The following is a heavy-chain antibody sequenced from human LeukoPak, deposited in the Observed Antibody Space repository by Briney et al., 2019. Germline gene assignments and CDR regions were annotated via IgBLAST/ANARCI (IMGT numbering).Heavy chain of an antibody. CDR1: GYTFTSYY. CDR3: ARDWVGALDY. J-gene: IGHJ4*02. Sequence: ASVKVSCKASGYTFTSYYMHWVRQAPGQGLEWMGIINPSGGSTSYAQKFQGRVTTTRDMSTSTVYMELSSLRSEDTAVYYCARDWVGALDYWGQGTLVTVSS. V-gene: IGHV1-46*01. D-gene: IGHD1-26*01. CDR2: INPSGGST.